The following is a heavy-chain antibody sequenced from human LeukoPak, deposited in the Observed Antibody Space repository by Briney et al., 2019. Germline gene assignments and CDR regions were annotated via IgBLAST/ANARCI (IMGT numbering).Heavy chain of an antibody. CDR1: GGSFSGYY. CDR3: AMPDLTYCGGDCYSSPAFDI. J-gene: IGHJ3*02. CDR2: INHSGST. V-gene: IGHV4-34*01. D-gene: IGHD2-21*02. Sequence: PSETLSLTCAVYGGSFSGYYWSWIRQPPGKGPEWIGEINHSGSTNYNPSLKSRVTISVDTSKNQFSLKLSSVTAADTAVYYCAMPDLTYCGGDCYSSPAFDIWGQGTMVTVSS.